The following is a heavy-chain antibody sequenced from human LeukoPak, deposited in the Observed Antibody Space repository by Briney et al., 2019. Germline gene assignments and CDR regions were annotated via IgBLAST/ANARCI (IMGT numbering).Heavy chain of an antibody. CDR2: INHSGST. D-gene: IGHD3-22*01. CDR3: ARVTPEPIGEYYYDGGRLDY. Sequence: SETLSLTCTVSGYSISSGYYWGWIRQPPGKGLVWIGNINHSGSTYYKPSLRSRVIISVDTSKNQFSLRLSSVTAADTAVYYCARVTPEPIGEYYYDGGRLDYWGQGTLVTVSS. J-gene: IGHJ4*02. V-gene: IGHV4-38-2*02. CDR1: GYSISSGYY.